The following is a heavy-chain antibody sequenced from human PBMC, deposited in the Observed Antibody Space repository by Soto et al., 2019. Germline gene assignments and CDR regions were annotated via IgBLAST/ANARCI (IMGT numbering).Heavy chain of an antibody. CDR2: IYHSGST. J-gene: IGHJ4*02. CDR3: AVFFGRGSGYYHTHWDY. CDR1: GYSISSGYY. V-gene: IGHV4-38-2*01. D-gene: IGHD3-22*01. Sequence: SETLSLTCAVSGYSISSGYYWGWIRQPPGKGLEWIGSIYHSGSTYYNPSLKSRVTISVDTSKNQFSLKLSSVTAADTAVYYCAVFFGRGSGYYHTHWDYWGQGTLVTVS.